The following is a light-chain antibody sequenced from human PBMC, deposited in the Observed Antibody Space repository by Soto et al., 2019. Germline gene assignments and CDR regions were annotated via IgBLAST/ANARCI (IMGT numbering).Light chain of an antibody. CDR2: DVS. CDR1: SSDVRGYNY. Sequence: QSVLTQPASVSGSPGQSITISCTGTSSDVRGYNYVSWYQQHPGKAPKLMIYDVSNRPSGVSNRFSGSKSGNTASLTISGLQAEDEADYYCSSYTGSSTPLVFGGGTKLTVL. J-gene: IGLJ2*01. V-gene: IGLV2-14*01. CDR3: SSYTGSSTPLV.